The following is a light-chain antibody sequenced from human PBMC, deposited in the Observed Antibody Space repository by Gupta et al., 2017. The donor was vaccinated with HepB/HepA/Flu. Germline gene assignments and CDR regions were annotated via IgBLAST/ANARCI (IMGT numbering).Light chain of an antibody. V-gene: IGKV1-39*01. CDR2: AAS. CDR3: QQRDSTPLT. Sequence: DMQMTPSPSSLSASVGDRVTITCRASQSISSYLNWYQQKPGIAPKLLIYAASRWQSGVPSRFSGSGSGTDFTLTISSLQPEDFATYYCQQRDSTPLTFGRGTKVEIK. CDR1: QSISSY. J-gene: IGKJ4*01.